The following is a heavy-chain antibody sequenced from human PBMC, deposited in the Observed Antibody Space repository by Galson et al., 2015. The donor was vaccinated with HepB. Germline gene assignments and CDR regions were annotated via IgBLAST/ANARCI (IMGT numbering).Heavy chain of an antibody. CDR1: GGTFSSYA. V-gene: IGHV1-69*13. J-gene: IGHJ4*02. Sequence: SVKVSCKASGGTFSSYAISWVRQAPGQGLEWMGGIIPIFGTANYAQKFQGRVTITADESTSTAYMELSSLRSEDTAVYYCARGYCSGGSCSSNDYWGQGTLVTVSS. CDR3: ARGYCSGGSCSSNDY. CDR2: IIPIFGTA. D-gene: IGHD2-15*01.